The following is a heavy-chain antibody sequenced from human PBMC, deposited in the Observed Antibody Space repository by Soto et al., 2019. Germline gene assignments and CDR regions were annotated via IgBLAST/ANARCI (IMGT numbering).Heavy chain of an antibody. CDR2: VSAHTGDS. J-gene: IGHJ4*02. V-gene: IGHV1-18*01. CDR3: ARPSTSYGDYGWSLAY. Sequence: QVQLVQSGAEVKKPGASVKVSCKASGYPFGGYAIGWVRQAPGQGLEWMGWVSAHTGDSGYAQRFQGRVTLTTATSTSTEYMELRGLRSDDTAVYYCARPSTSYGDYGWSLAYWGQGTLVTVSS. CDR1: GYPFGGYA. D-gene: IGHD4-17*01.